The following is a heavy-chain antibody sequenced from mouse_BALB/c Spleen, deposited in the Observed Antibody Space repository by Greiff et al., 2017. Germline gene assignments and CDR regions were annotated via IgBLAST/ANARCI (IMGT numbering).Heavy chain of an antibody. J-gene: IGHJ2*01. V-gene: IGHV3-2*02. D-gene: IGHD4-1*01. CDR1: GYSITSDYA. CDR3: ARTSQLTGYYFDY. CDR2: ISYSGST. Sequence: EVKLVESGPGLVKPSQSLSLTCTVTGYSITSDYAWNWIRQFPGNKLEWMGYISYSGSTSYNPSLKSRISITRDTSKNQFFLQLNSVTTEDTATYYCARTSQLTGYYFDYWGQGTTLTVSS.